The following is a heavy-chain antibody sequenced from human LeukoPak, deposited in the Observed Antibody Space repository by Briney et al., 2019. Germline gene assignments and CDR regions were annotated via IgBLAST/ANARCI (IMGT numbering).Heavy chain of an antibody. CDR3: SRDPRGIALAGTYDY. CDR2: ISYDGNKN. V-gene: IGHV3-30*03. D-gene: IGHD6-19*01. J-gene: IGHJ4*02. CDR1: GFSFSSFG. Sequence: GGSLRLSCAASGFSFSSFGMNWVRQAPGKGLEWVAVISYDGNKNYYGDCVKGRFAISRDNSMNTLYLKMNSLRADDTAVYYCSRDPRGIALAGTYDYWGQGILVTVSS.